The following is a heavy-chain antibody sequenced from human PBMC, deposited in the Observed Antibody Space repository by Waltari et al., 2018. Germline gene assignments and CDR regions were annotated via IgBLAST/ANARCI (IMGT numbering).Heavy chain of an antibody. Sequence: QLQLQESGPGLVKPSETLSLTCTVSGGSIRSRPYYWGWIRQSPGKGLEWIGNIYYTGSTYYNPTLKSRVTISGDMSKNQFSLKLSSVTAADTAVYYCARHWKKSGYRFDPWGRGTLVTVSS. CDR3: ARHWKKSGYRFDP. D-gene: IGHD5-12*01. J-gene: IGHJ5*02. V-gene: IGHV4-39*01. CDR1: GGSIRSRPYY. CDR2: IYYTGST.